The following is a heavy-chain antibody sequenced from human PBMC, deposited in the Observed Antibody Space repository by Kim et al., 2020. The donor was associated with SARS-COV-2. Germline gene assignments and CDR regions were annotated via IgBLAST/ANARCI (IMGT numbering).Heavy chain of an antibody. CDR2: IYYSGST. V-gene: IGHV4-59*01. CDR3: ARVGDYGEFYYYGMDV. J-gene: IGHJ6*02. CDR1: GGSISSYY. Sequence: SETLSLTCTVSGGSISSYYWSWIRQPPGKGLEWIGYIYYSGSTNYNPSLKSRVTISVDTSKNQFSLKLSSVTAADTAVYYCARVGDYGEFYYYGMDVWGQGTTVTVSS. D-gene: IGHD4-17*01.